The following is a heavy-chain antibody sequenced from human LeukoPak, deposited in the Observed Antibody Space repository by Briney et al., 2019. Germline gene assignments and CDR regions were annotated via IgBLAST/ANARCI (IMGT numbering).Heavy chain of an antibody. D-gene: IGHD3-22*01. CDR3: ARSHAYYYDSSGYLDWFDP. V-gene: IGHV4-39*01. CDR2: IYYSGST. Sequence: SETLSLTCTVSGGSISSSSYYWGWIRQPPGKGLGWMGSIYYSGSTYYNPSLKSRVTISVDTSKNQFSLKLSSVTAADTAVYYCARSHAYYYDSSGYLDWFDPWGQGTLVTVSS. J-gene: IGHJ5*02. CDR1: GGSISSSSYY.